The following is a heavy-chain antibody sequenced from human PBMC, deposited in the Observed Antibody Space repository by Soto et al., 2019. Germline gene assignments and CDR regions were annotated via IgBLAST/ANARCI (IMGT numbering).Heavy chain of an antibody. D-gene: IGHD5-12*01. CDR3: ASVTDGYKHPSGFDY. CDR2: INQSAST. V-gene: IGHV4-34*01. J-gene: IGHJ4*02. Sequence: PSETLSLTCVVYGGSFSDYYWSWIRQPPGKGLEWIGEINQSASTNYNPSLKSRVTISVDTSKNQFSLKLSSVTAADTAVYYCASVTDGYKHPSGFDYWGQGTLVTVSS. CDR1: GGSFSDYY.